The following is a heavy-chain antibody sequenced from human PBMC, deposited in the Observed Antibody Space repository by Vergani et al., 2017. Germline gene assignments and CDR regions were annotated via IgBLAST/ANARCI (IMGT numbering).Heavy chain of an antibody. CDR2: ISYDGSNK. V-gene: IGHV3-30*18. Sequence: VQLLESGGGVVQPGRSLRLSCAASGFTFSSYGMHWVRQAPGKGLEWVAVISYDGSNKYYADSVKGRFTISRDNSKNTLYLQMNSLRAEDTAVYYCAKGKLGYYYGMDVWGQGTTVTVSS. D-gene: IGHD1-26*01. CDR1: GFTFSSYG. J-gene: IGHJ6*02. CDR3: AKGKLGYYYGMDV.